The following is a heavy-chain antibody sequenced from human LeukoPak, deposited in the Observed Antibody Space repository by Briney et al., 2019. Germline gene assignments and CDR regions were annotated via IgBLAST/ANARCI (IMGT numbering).Heavy chain of an antibody. Sequence: AASVKVSCKASGGTFSSYAISWVRQAPGQGLEWMGGIIPIFGTANYAQKFQGRVTITADESTSTAYMELSSLRSEDTAVYYYARETKKRYCSSTSCYSNDAFDIWGQGTMVTVSS. V-gene: IGHV1-69*13. CDR3: ARETKKRYCSSTSCYSNDAFDI. D-gene: IGHD2-2*01. CDR2: IIPIFGTA. CDR1: GGTFSSYA. J-gene: IGHJ3*02.